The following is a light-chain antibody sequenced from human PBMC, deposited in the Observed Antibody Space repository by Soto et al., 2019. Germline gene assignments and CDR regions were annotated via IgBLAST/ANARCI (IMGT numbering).Light chain of an antibody. Sequence: EIVLTQSPATLPLSPGERATLSCRASQSVGSDLAWYQQKPGQAPRLLIYDAFNRATGIPDRFSGSGSGTDFTLTISSLEPEDVAVYYCQQRVNSITFGQGTRLEIK. CDR1: QSVGSD. V-gene: IGKV3-11*01. CDR2: DAF. J-gene: IGKJ5*01. CDR3: QQRVNSIT.